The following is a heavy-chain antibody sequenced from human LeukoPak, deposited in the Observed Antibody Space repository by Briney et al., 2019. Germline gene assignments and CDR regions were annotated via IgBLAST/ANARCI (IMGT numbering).Heavy chain of an antibody. V-gene: IGHV3-7*01. CDR1: GFTISGHW. J-gene: IGHJ4*02. D-gene: IGHD1-1*01. CDR2: INTDRSER. CDR3: ARGIHDNIF. Sequence: GGSLRLSCAASGFTISGHWMAWVRQAPGKGLEWVADINTDRSERYYVDSVRGRFTISRDNAKNSVYLQMNSLGVEDAAVYYCARGIHDNIFGGRGTQVTVSS.